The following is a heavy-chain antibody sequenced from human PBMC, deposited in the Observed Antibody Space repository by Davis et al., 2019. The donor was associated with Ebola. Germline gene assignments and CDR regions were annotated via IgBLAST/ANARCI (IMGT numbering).Heavy chain of an antibody. CDR1: AYTFTGYY. J-gene: IGHJ6*02. CDR2: INPNSGGT. CDR3: ARERYYYGMDV. V-gene: IGHV1-2*05. Sequence: ASVKVSCKASAYTFTGYYMHWVRQAPGHGLEWMVRINPNSGGTNYAQKFQGRVTMTRDTSISTAYMELSRLRSDDTVVYYCARERYYYGMDVWGQGTTVTVSS.